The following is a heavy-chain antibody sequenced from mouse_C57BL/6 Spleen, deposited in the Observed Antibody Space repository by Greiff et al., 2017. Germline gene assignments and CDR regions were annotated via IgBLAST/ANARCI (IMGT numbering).Heavy chain of an antibody. CDR3: ARLWDYDDH. V-gene: IGHV5-17*01. Sequence: DVMLVASGGGLVKPGGSLKLSCAASGFTFSDYGMHWVRQAPEKGLEWVAYISSGSSTIYYADTVKGRFTISRDNAKNTLFLQMTSLRSEDTAMYYCARLWDYDDHWGQGTTLTVSS. J-gene: IGHJ2*01. D-gene: IGHD2-4*01. CDR1: GFTFSDYG. CDR2: ISSGSSTI.